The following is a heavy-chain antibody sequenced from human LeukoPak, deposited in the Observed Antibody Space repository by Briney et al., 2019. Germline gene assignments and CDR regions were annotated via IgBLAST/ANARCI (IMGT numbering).Heavy chain of an antibody. D-gene: IGHD5-24*01. CDR1: GGSFNGYY. CDR3: ARYNTDYNYFDP. J-gene: IGHJ5*02. Sequence: PSETLSLTCAVYGGSFNGYYWSWIRQPPGKGLEWIGEINHSGSTNYNPSLKSRVTISVDTSKNQFSLKLSFVTAADTAVYYCARYNTDYNYFDPWGQGTLVTVSS. V-gene: IGHV4-34*01. CDR2: INHSGST.